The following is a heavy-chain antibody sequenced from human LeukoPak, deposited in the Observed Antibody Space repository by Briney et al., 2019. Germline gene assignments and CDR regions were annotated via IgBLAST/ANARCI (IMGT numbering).Heavy chain of an antibody. J-gene: IGHJ3*02. CDR2: IYYSGST. Sequence: SETLSLTCTVSGGSISSYYWSWIRQPPGKGLEWIGYIYYSGSTNYNPSLKSRVTISVDTSKNQFSLKLSSVTAADTAVYYCARHSVEGGSYIPDAFDIWGQGTVVTVSS. CDR1: GGSISSYY. V-gene: IGHV4-59*08. D-gene: IGHD1-26*01. CDR3: ARHSVEGGSYIPDAFDI.